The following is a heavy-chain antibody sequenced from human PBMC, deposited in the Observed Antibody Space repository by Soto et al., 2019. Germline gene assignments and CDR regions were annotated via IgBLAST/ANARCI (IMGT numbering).Heavy chain of an antibody. CDR1: GYTFTSYG. Sequence: ASVKVSCKASGYTFTSYGISWVRQAPGQGLEWMGWISAYSGNTDYAQKLQGRVTMTRNTSISTAYMELNSLRAEDTAVYYCARGLVLDYWGQGTLVTVSS. V-gene: IGHV1-18*04. CDR3: ARGLVLDY. J-gene: IGHJ4*02. CDR2: ISAYSGNT. D-gene: IGHD6-19*01.